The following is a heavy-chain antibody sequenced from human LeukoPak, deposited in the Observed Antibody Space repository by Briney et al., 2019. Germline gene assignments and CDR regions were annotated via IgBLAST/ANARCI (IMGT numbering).Heavy chain of an antibody. CDR2: INPSGGST. D-gene: IGHD6-19*01. V-gene: IGHV1-46*01. Sequence: ASVKVSFTASGYTFTIYYMHWVRQAPGQGLEWMGIINPSGGSTSYAQKFQGRVTMTRDTATSTVYMELSSLRSEDTAVYYCARGSGQQWLVPQVTFDYWGQGTLVTVSS. J-gene: IGHJ4*02. CDR3: ARGSGQQWLVPQVTFDY. CDR1: GYTFTIYY.